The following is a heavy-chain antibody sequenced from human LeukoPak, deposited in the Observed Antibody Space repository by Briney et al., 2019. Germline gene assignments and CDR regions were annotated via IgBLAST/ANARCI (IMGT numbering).Heavy chain of an antibody. Sequence: PSQTLSLTCTVSSGSINSGGYYWRWIRQHPGRGLEWIGYIYYSGSTYYNPSRKSRVTISADTSKNQFSLKLSSVTAADTAVCYCARGLHGYYYDSSGSRYFDYWGQGTLVTVSS. CDR3: ARGLHGYYYDSSGSRYFDY. D-gene: IGHD3-22*01. CDR2: IYYSGST. CDR1: SGSINSGGYY. J-gene: IGHJ4*02. V-gene: IGHV4-31*03.